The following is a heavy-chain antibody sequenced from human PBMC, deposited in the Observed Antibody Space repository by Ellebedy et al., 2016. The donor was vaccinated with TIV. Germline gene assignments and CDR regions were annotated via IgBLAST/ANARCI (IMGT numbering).Heavy chain of an antibody. CDR1: GYSFTGHY. CDR2: INSKSGDT. Sequence: AASVKVSCKASGYSFTGHYILWVRQAPGQGLEWMGWINSKSGDTNYVEKFQGRVTMTRDTSINTAYMELRRLRDDDTAVYYCARDRSTGWYGSGGLDPWGQGTRVTVSS. V-gene: IGHV1-2*02. J-gene: IGHJ5*02. D-gene: IGHD6-19*01. CDR3: ARDRSTGWYGSGGLDP.